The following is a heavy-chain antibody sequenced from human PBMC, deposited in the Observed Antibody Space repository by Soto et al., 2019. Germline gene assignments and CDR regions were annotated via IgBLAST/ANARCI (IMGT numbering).Heavy chain of an antibody. D-gene: IGHD3-3*01. CDR1: GFTFSSYS. J-gene: IGHJ4*02. V-gene: IGHV3-21*01. CDR3: VSKGDYLWSWDFDY. CDR2: ISSTSTFI. Sequence: EVQLVESGGGLVKPGGSLRLSCAASGFTFSSYSLNWVRQAPGKGLEWVSSISSTSTFIYYGDSVKGRFTISRDNAKHSLYLQMNSLRAEDTSLYYCVSKGDYLWSWDFDYWGPGTLVTVSS.